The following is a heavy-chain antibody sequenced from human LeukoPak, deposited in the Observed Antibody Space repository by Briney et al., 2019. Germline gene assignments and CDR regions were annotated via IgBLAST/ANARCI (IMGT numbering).Heavy chain of an antibody. V-gene: IGHV3-48*03. D-gene: IGHD2-2*01. CDR2: ISSSGSTI. CDR3: AREDIVVVPARRYYYGMDV. CDR1: GFTFSSYE. Sequence: GGSLRLSCAASGFTFSSYEMNWVRQAPGKGLEWVSYISSSGSTIYYAASVKGRFTISRDNAKNSLYLQMNSLRAEDTAVYYCAREDIVVVPARRYYYGMDVWGQGTTVTVSS. J-gene: IGHJ6*02.